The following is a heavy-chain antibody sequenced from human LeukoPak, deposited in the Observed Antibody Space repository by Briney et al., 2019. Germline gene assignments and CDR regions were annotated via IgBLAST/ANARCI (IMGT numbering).Heavy chain of an antibody. CDR2: IYYSGST. CDR3: ARAHYDFWSGFTSRGGLDAFDI. V-gene: IGHV4-59*01. D-gene: IGHD3-3*01. CDR1: GGSISSYY. J-gene: IGHJ3*02. Sequence: SETLSLTCTVSGGSISSYYWSCIRQPPGKGLEWIGYIYYSGSTNYNPSLKSRVTISVDTSKNQFSLKLSSVTAADTAVYYCARAHYDFWSGFTSRGGLDAFDIWGQGTMVTVSS.